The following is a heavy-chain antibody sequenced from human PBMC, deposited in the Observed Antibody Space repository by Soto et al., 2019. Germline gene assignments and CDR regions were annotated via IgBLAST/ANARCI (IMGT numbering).Heavy chain of an antibody. CDR3: AEPRVSNSDYY. J-gene: IGHJ4*02. D-gene: IGHD4-4*01. CDR1: VIPFNMYS. Sequence: EVQLLESGGGLVQPGGSLRLSCAASVIPFNMYSMSWVRQAPGKGLEWVSAIGRGGGDTYYADYVKGRFTISRDNSKNTVYMQMSSLTAEDTVVYYGAEPRVSNSDYYWGQGTLVTVSS. V-gene: IGHV3-23*01. CDR2: IGRGGGDT.